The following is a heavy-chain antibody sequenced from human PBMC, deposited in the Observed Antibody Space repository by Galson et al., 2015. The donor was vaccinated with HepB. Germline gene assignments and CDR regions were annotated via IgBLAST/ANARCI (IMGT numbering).Heavy chain of an antibody. D-gene: IGHD3-10*01. CDR1: GFTFSSYA. CDR2: ISSSGGST. V-gene: IGHV3-23*01. Sequence: SLRLSCAASGFTFSSYAMSWVRQAPGKGLEWVSAISSSGGSTYYADSVKGRFTISRDNSKNTLYLQMNSLRAEDTALYYCAKGRGGLVRALDYWGQGTLVTVSS. CDR3: AKGRGGLVRALDY. J-gene: IGHJ4*02.